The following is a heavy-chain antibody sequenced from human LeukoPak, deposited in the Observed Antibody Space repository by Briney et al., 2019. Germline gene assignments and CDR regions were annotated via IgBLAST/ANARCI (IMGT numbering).Heavy chain of an antibody. J-gene: IGHJ4*02. V-gene: IGHV3-48*01. CDR3: ARGSGPIVVVPAANDY. Sequence: GGSLRLSCAASGFTFSSYSMNWVRQAPGKGREWVSYISSSSSTIYYADSVKGRFTISRDNAKNSLYLQMNSLRAEDTAVYYCARGSGPIVVVPAANDYWGQGTLVTVSS. CDR2: ISSSSSTI. D-gene: IGHD2-2*01. CDR1: GFTFSSYS.